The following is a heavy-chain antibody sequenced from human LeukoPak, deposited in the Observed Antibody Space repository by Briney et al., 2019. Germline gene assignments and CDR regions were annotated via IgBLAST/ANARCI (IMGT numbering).Heavy chain of an antibody. V-gene: IGHV1-2*02. J-gene: IGHJ4*02. Sequence: ASVKVSCKASGYTFTVNYIHWVRQAPGQGLEWMGWINPNSGGTNYAQELQGRVTMTTDTSTSTAYMELRSLRSDDTAVYYCARFYGSGSYRRVDYWGQGTLVTVSS. D-gene: IGHD3-10*01. CDR1: GYTFTVNY. CDR3: ARFYGSGSYRRVDY. CDR2: INPNSGGT.